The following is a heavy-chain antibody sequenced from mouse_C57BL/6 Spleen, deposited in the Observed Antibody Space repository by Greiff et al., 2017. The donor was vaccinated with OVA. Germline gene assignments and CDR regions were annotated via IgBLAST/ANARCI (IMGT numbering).Heavy chain of an antibody. Sequence: VQLQQSGPELVKPGASVKLSCKASGYTFTDYYMNWVKQSPGKSLEWIGDINPNDGGTSYNQKFKGKATLTVDNSSSTAYMELRSLTSEDSAVYYCAGEGTGTFDYWGKGTTLTVSS. J-gene: IGHJ2*01. CDR1: GYTFTDYY. CDR2: INPNDGGT. V-gene: IGHV1-26*01. CDR3: AGEGTGTFDY. D-gene: IGHD3-1*01.